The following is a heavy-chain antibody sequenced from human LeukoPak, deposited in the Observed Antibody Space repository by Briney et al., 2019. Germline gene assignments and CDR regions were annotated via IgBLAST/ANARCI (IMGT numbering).Heavy chain of an antibody. Sequence: PGGSLRLSCAASGFTFSSYEMNWVRQAPGKGLEWVSYISSSGSTRYYADSVKGRFTISRDNSKNTLYLQMNSLRAEDTAVYYCAKIIAVGRSDWFDPWGQGTLVTVSS. CDR2: ISSSGSTR. CDR3: AKIIAVGRSDWFDP. CDR1: GFTFSSYE. V-gene: IGHV3-48*03. J-gene: IGHJ5*02. D-gene: IGHD6-19*01.